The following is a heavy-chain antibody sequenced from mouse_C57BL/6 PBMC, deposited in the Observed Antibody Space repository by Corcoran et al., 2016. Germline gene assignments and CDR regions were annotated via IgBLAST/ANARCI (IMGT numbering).Heavy chain of an antibody. Sequence: EVQLQQSGPELVKPGASVKISCKASGYTFTDYYMNWVKQSHGKSLEWIGDINPNNGGTSYNQKFKGKATLTVDKSSSTAYMELRSLTSEDSAVYYCARRSNYRGFAYWGQGTLVTVSA. D-gene: IGHD2-5*01. CDR3: ARRSNYRGFAY. CDR2: INPNNGGT. J-gene: IGHJ3*01. V-gene: IGHV1-26*01. CDR1: GYTFTDYY.